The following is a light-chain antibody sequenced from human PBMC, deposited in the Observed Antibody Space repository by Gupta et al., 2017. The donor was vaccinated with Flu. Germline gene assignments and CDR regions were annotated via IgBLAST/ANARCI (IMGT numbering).Light chain of an antibody. V-gene: IGLV2-14*01. Sequence: QSALTQPASVSGSPGQSIAISCTGTSSDIGGYNYVSWYPPHPGKAPKLMIYEVSNRPSGVSNRFSGSKSGNTASLTISGLQAEDEADYYCSSYASSTTVVFGGGTQLTVL. CDR3: SSYASSTTVV. J-gene: IGLJ2*01. CDR2: EVS. CDR1: SSDIGGYNY.